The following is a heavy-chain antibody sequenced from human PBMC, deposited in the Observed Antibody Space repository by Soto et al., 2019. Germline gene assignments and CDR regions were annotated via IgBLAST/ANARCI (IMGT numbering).Heavy chain of an antibody. CDR1: GGSFSGYY. Sequence: SETLSLTCAVYGGSFSGYYWSWIRQPPGKGLEWIGEISHSGSTNYNPSLKSRVTISVDTSKNQLSLKLSSVTAADTAVYYCARGTRYSNPKYYFDSWGQGTLVTV. V-gene: IGHV4-34*01. CDR3: ARGTRYSNPKYYFDS. D-gene: IGHD4-4*01. CDR2: ISHSGST. J-gene: IGHJ4*02.